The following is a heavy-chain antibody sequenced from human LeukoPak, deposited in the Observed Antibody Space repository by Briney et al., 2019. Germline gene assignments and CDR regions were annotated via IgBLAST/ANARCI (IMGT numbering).Heavy chain of an antibody. CDR3: ARQRGSYGNFDL. J-gene: IGHJ2*01. CDR1: GGSISSYY. CDR2: IYYSGST. Sequence: SETLSLTCTVSGGSISSYYWSWIRQPPGKGLEWIGYIYYSGSTNYNPSLKSRVTISVDTSKNQFSLKLSSVTAAGTAVYYCARQRGSYGNFDLWGRGTLVTVSS. V-gene: IGHV4-59*08. D-gene: IGHD1-26*01.